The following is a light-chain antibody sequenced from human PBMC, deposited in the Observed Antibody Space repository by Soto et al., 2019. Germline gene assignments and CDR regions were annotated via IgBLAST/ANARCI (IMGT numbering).Light chain of an antibody. CDR3: QQYGSSGT. V-gene: IGKV3-20*01. CDR1: QSVSNNY. CDR2: GAS. J-gene: IGKJ1*01. Sequence: EVVWTKSSGKLSLSTGERATLYCRASQSVSNNYLAWYQQKPGQAPRLLIYGASNRATGIPDRFSGSGSGTDFTLTISRLEPDDFAVYYCQQYGSSGTVGQGTKVDIK.